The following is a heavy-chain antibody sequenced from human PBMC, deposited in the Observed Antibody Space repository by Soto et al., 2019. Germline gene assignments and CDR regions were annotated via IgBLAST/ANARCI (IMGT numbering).Heavy chain of an antibody. J-gene: IGHJ4*02. D-gene: IGHD5-18*01. Sequence: KPSETLSLTCTVSGGSISSSTYYWGWIRQPPGKGLEWIGSIYYRGSTYYNPSLKSRITISVDTSRNQISLKLTSVTAADTALYYCARSGYTYGEPDYWGQGTLVTVSS. CDR1: GGSISSSTYY. CDR2: IYYRGST. CDR3: ARSGYTYGEPDY. V-gene: IGHV4-39*01.